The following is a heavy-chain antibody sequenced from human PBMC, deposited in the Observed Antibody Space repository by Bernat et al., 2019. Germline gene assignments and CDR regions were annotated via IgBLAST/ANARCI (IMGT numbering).Heavy chain of an antibody. CDR2: KSYDGSNK. CDR1: GFTFSSYA. D-gene: IGHD3-10*01. Sequence: QVQLVESGGGVVQPGRSLRLSCAASGFTFSSYAMHWVRQAPGKGLEWVAVKSYDGSNKYYADSGKGRFTISGDNSKNTLYLKMNSLRAEETAVYYCARDYGSGAFDYWGQGTLVNVSS. J-gene: IGHJ4*02. CDR3: ARDYGSGAFDY. V-gene: IGHV3-30-3*01.